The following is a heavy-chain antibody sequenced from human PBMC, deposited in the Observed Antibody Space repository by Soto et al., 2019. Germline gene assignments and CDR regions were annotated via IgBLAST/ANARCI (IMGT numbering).Heavy chain of an antibody. CDR3: AGGLTYYYDSSGYKFDY. Sequence: SVKVSCKASGGTFSSYAISWVRQAPGQGLEWMGGIIPIFGTANYAQKFQGRVTITADESTSTAYMELSSLRSGDTAVYYCAGGLTYYYDSSGYKFDYWGQGTLVTVSS. V-gene: IGHV1-69*13. D-gene: IGHD3-22*01. J-gene: IGHJ4*02. CDR2: IIPIFGTA. CDR1: GGTFSSYA.